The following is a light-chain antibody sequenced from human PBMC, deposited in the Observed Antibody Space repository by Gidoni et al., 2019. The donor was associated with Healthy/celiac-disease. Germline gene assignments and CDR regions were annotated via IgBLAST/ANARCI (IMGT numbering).Light chain of an antibody. V-gene: IGKV4-1*01. Sequence: DIVMTQSPDYLAVSLGERATINCKSSQSVLSSSNNKNYLNWYQQKAGQPPKLLFYWASTRESGVPDRFSGGGSGTDFTLTISSLQAEDVAVYYCQSRLTFGGGTKVEIK. CDR3: QSRLT. J-gene: IGKJ4*01. CDR2: WAS. CDR1: QSVLSSSNNKNY.